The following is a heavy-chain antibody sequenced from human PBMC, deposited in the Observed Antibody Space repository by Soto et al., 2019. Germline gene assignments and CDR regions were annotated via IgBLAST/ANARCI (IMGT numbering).Heavy chain of an antibody. CDR3: ARAVQLWLRRSSYYGMDV. J-gene: IGHJ6*02. CDR2: MNPNSGNT. Sequence: ASVKVSCKASGYTFTSYDINWVRQATGQGLEWMGWMNPNSGNTGYAQKFQGRVTMTRNTSISTAYMELSSLRSEDTAVSYCARAVQLWLRRSSYYGMDVWGQGTTVTVSS. D-gene: IGHD5-18*01. V-gene: IGHV1-8*01. CDR1: GYTFTSYD.